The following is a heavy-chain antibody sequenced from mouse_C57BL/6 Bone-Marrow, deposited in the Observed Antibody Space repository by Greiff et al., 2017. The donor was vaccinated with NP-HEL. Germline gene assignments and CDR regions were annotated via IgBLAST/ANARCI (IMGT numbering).Heavy chain of an antibody. CDR3: ARPGYYAWFAY. J-gene: IGHJ3*01. CDR1: GFTFSSYG. CDR2: ISSGGSYT. V-gene: IGHV5-6*02. Sequence: EVKLVESGGDLVKPGGSLKLSCAASGFTFSSYGMSWVRQTPDKRLEWVATISSGGSYTYYPDSVKGRFTISRDNAKNTLYLQMSSLKSEDTARYYCARPGYYAWFAYWGQGTLVTVSA. D-gene: IGHD1-1*01.